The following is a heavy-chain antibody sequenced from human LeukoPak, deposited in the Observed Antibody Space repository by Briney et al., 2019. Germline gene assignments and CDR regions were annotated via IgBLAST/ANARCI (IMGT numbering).Heavy chain of an antibody. Sequence: SETLSLTCNVSGGSISSGSYYWNWIRQPAGKGLEWIGRIYTSGSTNYNPSLKSRVTISVDTSKNQFSLKLSSVTAADTVIYYCARERSGPNDYWGQGTQVTVSS. D-gene: IGHD3-3*01. J-gene: IGHJ4*02. CDR2: IYTSGST. CDR1: GGSISSGSYY. V-gene: IGHV4-61*02. CDR3: ARERSGPNDY.